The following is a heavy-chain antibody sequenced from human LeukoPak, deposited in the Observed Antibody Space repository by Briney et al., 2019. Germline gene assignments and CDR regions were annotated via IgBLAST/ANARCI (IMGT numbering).Heavy chain of an antibody. CDR2: IWDTEIT. V-gene: IGHV4-59*01. J-gene: IGHJ3*02. CDR1: GGPITSYF. CDR3: ARGLVLATDDAFDI. D-gene: IGHD5-12*01. Sequence: PSETPSPTRTVSGGPITSYFWSWRLQPPRKGLERIVYIWDTEITAYNHSLKSRVTISLDTSKNHFSLTLRSVTAADTALYLCARGLVLATDDAFDIWGQGTLVTVSS.